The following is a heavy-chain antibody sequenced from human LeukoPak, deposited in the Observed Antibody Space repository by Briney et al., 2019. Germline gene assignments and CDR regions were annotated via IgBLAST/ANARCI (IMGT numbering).Heavy chain of an antibody. CDR2: IWYDGSNK. D-gene: IGHD4-17*01. CDR3: AREPHYGDYVYVDY. CDR1: GFTFSDYY. J-gene: IGHJ4*02. V-gene: IGHV3-33*08. Sequence: GGSLRLSCAASGFTFSDYYMSWIRQAPGKGLEWVAVIWYDGSNKYYADSVKGRFTISRDNSKNTLYLQMNSLRAEDTAVYYCAREPHYGDYVYVDYWGQGTLVTVSS.